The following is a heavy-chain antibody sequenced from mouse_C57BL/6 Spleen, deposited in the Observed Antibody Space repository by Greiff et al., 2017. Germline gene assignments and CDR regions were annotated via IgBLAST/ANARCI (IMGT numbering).Heavy chain of an antibody. CDR2: IYPGDGDT. CDR3: ARRVITTVYYFDY. CDR1: GYAFSSYW. Sequence: QVQLKESGAELVKPGASVKISCKASGYAFSSYWMNWVKQRPGKGLEWIGQIYPGDGDTNYNGKFKGKATLTADKSSSTAYMQLSSLTSEDSAVYFCARRVITTVYYFDYWGQGTTLTVSS. J-gene: IGHJ2*01. D-gene: IGHD1-1*01. V-gene: IGHV1-80*01.